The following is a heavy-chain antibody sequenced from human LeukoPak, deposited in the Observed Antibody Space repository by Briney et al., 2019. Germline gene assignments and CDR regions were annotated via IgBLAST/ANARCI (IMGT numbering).Heavy chain of an antibody. J-gene: IGHJ6*03. Sequence: GASVKVSCKASGYTFTSYGISWVRQAPGQGLEWMGWISAYNGNTNYAQKLQGRGTMTTDTSTSTAYMELRSLRSDDTAVYYCARVVAVAGIHYYYMDVWGKGTTVTISS. D-gene: IGHD6-13*01. CDR2: ISAYNGNT. CDR3: ARVVAVAGIHYYYMDV. V-gene: IGHV1-18*01. CDR1: GYTFTSYG.